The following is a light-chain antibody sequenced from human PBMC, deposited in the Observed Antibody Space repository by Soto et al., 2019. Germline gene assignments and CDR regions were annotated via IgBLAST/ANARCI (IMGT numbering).Light chain of an antibody. V-gene: IGLV1-47*01. CDR2: KTD. CDR3: TSWDDSVSGVL. CDR1: NSNIGGRNY. J-gene: IGLJ3*02. Sequence: QLVLTQPPSASGTPGQRVTISCSGSNSNIGGRNYVFWYRQVPGTAPKLLIYKTDQRPSGVPDRFSASKSGTSASLAISGLQSEDEADYYCTSWDDSVSGVLFGGGTKLTVL.